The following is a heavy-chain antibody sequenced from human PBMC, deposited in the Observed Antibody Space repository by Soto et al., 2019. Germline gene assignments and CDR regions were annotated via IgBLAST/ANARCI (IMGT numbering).Heavy chain of an antibody. CDR2: IIPILGTA. CDR3: ARDLGDSSGWYGMDV. Sequence: QVQLVQSGAEVKKPGSSVKVSCKASGGTFSSYAISWVRQAPGQGLEWMGGIIPILGTANYAQKFQGRVTITADESTITAYMELSILRSEYTAVYYCARDLGDSSGWYGMDVWGQGTTVTVSS. D-gene: IGHD6-19*01. CDR1: GGTFSSYA. V-gene: IGHV1-69*01. J-gene: IGHJ6*02.